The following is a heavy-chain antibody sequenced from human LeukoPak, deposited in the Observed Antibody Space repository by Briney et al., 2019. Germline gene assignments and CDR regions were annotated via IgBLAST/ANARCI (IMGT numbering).Heavy chain of an antibody. CDR1: GGSFSGYS. V-gene: IGHV4-34*01. Sequence: KTSETLSLTCAVYGGSFSGYSWSWIRQPPVKGLEWIGEINHSGSTNYNPSLKSRVTISVDTSKNQFSLKLSSVTAADTAVYYCAAGVHIDYWGQGTLVTVSS. J-gene: IGHJ4*02. D-gene: IGHD1-1*01. CDR2: INHSGST. CDR3: AAGVHIDY.